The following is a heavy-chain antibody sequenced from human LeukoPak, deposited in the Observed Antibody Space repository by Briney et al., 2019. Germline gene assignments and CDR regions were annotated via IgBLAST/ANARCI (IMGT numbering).Heavy chain of an antibody. D-gene: IGHD3-3*01. J-gene: IGHJ6*03. CDR1: GGSISSYY. Sequence: SETLSLTCTVSGGSISSYYWSWIRQPPGKGLEWVGYIYYSGSPNFNPSLKTRVTISVDTSKNQFSLKLSSVTAADTAVYYCARVGTYYDFWRVYYYYMEVWGKGTTVTVSS. V-gene: IGHV4-59*01. CDR2: IYYSGSP. CDR3: ARVGTYYDFWRVYYYYMEV.